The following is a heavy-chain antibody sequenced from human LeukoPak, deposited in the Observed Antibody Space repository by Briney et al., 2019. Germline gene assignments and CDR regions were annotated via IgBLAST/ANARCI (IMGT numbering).Heavy chain of an antibody. V-gene: IGHV3-7*01. CDR3: TRDRSRAEDD. J-gene: IGHJ4*02. CDR1: GFTFSGHW. CDR2: INQGGSDK. Sequence: PGGSLRLSCAASGFTFSGHWMSWVRQAPGKGLEWVANINQGGSDKYYVDSEKGRFTISRDNANNLLYLQINSLRGEDTAVYYCTRDRSRAEDDWGQGTLVTVSS. D-gene: IGHD1-14*01.